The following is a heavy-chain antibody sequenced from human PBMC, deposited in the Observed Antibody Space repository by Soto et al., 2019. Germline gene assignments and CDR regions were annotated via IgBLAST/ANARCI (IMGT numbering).Heavy chain of an antibody. J-gene: IGHJ6*02. D-gene: IGHD2-2*01. CDR2: IWYDGSNK. CDR3: ARGADIVVVPAAPELYYYYGMDV. Sequence: PGGSLRLSCAVSGFTFSSYYMHWVRQAPGKGLEWVAVIWYDGSNKYYADSVKGRFTISRDNSKNTLYLQMNSLRAEDTAVYYCARGADIVVVPAAPELYYYYGMDVWGQGTTVTVSS. CDR1: GFTFSSYY. V-gene: IGHV3-33*08.